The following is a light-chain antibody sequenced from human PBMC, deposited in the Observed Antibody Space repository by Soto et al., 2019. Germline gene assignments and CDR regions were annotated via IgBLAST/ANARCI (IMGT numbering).Light chain of an antibody. J-gene: IGKJ1*01. CDR3: QQYSSSPRT. Sequence: EIVLTQSPGTLSLSPGERATLSCRASQSVSSSYLAWYQQKSGQAPRLLIYGASSRATGIPDRFSGSGSGTDFTLTISRQEPENFAEYYCQQYSSSPRTFGQGTKVEIK. CDR1: QSVSSSY. V-gene: IGKV3-20*01. CDR2: GAS.